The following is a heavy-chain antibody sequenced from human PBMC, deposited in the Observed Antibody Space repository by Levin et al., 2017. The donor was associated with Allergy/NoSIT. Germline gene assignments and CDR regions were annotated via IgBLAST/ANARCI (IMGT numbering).Heavy chain of an antibody. V-gene: IGHV3-21*01. J-gene: IGHJ4*02. D-gene: IGHD3-10*01. CDR2: ISSSSSYI. CDR3: ARDLRTAGIGGAGR. CDR1: GFTFSSYS. Sequence: GESLKISCAASGFTFSSYSMNWVRQAPGKGLEWVSSISSSSSYIYYADSVKGRFTISRDNAKNSLYLQMNSLRAEDTAVYYCARDLRTAGIGGAGRWGQGTLVTVSS.